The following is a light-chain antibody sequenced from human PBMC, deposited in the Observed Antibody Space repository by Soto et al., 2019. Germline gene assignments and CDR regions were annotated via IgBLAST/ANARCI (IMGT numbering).Light chain of an antibody. J-gene: IGKJ4*01. CDR3: QSYNSAPLT. V-gene: IGKV1-27*01. CDR1: QGISKY. Sequence: IQMTQSPSSLSASVGDRVTITCRASQGISKYLAWYQQKPGKVPKLLIYAATILQSGVPSRFSGSGSVTDFTLTISSLQPEDVATYYCQSYNSAPLTFGGGTKVDIK. CDR2: AAT.